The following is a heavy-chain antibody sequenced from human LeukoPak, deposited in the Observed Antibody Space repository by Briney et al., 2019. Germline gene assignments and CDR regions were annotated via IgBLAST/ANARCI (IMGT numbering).Heavy chain of an antibody. CDR2: ISGSGGST. CDR3: AKDRTYDSSVKSFYFDY. J-gene: IGHJ4*02. Sequence: GGSLRLSCAASGFTFDDYAMHWVRQAPGKGLEWVSAISGSGGSTYYADSVKGRFTISRDNSKNTLYLQMNSLRAEDTAVYYCAKDRTYDSSVKSFYFDYWGQGTLVTVSS. D-gene: IGHD3-22*01. V-gene: IGHV3-23*01. CDR1: GFTFDDYA.